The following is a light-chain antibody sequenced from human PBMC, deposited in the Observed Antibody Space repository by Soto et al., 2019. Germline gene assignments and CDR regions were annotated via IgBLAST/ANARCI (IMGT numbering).Light chain of an antibody. J-gene: IGLJ1*01. CDR1: SSDVGAYDY. CDR3: CSYRSSAPLVV. CDR2: EVI. V-gene: IGLV2-14*01. Sequence: QSVLTQPASVSGSPGQSITISCTGTSSDVGAYDYVSWYQQHPGKDPKLMIYEVINRPSGVSNRFSGSKSGNTASLTISGLQAEDEADYYCCSYRSSAPLVVFGSGTKGHRP.